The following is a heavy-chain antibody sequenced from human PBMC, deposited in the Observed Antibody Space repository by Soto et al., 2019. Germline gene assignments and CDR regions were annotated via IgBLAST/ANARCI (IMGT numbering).Heavy chain of an antibody. J-gene: IGHJ6*03. CDR2: INHSGST. Sequence: QVRLQQWGAGLLKPSETLSLTCAVFGGSFSGHYWTWIRQPPGKGLEWIREINHSGSTSYNPSLKSRVTISVDTSKNQFSLKLSSVTAADTAVYYCARTAGSGSDSFYYYYMDVWGKGTTVTVSS. V-gene: IGHV4-34*01. CDR1: GGSFSGHY. D-gene: IGHD3-10*01. CDR3: ARTAGSGSDSFYYYYMDV.